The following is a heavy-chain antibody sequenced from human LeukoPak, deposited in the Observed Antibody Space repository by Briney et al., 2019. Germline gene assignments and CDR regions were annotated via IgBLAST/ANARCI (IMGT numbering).Heavy chain of an antibody. CDR3: ARGPAIQLWLFSGEFDYYYYYMDV. CDR2: INPNSGGT. D-gene: IGHD5-18*01. V-gene: IGHV1-2*02. J-gene: IGHJ6*03. Sequence: ASVKVSCKASGYTFTGYYMHWVRQAPGQGLEWMGWINPNSGGTNYAQKFQGRVTMTRDTSISTAYMELSRLRSDDTAVYYCARGPAIQLWLFSGEFDYYYYYMDVWGKGTTVTVSS. CDR1: GYTFTGYY.